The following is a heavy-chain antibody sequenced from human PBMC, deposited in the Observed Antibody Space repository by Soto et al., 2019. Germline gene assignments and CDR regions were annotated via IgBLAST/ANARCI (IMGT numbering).Heavy chain of an antibody. CDR1: GFTFSSYG. CDR3: AREFCSGGNCYTYYFDP. J-gene: IGHJ5*02. Sequence: GSLRLSCEASGFTFSSYGMSWVRHAPGKGLVWVSHINTDGSNTNYADSVKGRFTISRDNAKSTLFLQMNSLRDEDTAVYYCAREFCSGGNCYTYYFDPWGQGSPVTVSS. V-gene: IGHV3-74*01. CDR2: INTDGSNT. D-gene: IGHD2-15*01.